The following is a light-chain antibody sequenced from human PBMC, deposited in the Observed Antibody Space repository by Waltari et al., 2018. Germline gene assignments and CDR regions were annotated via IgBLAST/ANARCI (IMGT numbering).Light chain of an antibody. CDR2: DDS. V-gene: IGLV2-23*01. CDR3: CSYAGSYTWV. CDR1: SSDVGKSNL. Sequence: QSALTQPASVSGSPGQSITNSCTGTSSDVGKSNLCSWYQPYPGKAPNVMIYDDSRRPSGVSDRFSGSKSGNTASLTISGVQAEDEADYYCCSYAGSYTWVFGGGTKLTVL. J-gene: IGLJ3*02.